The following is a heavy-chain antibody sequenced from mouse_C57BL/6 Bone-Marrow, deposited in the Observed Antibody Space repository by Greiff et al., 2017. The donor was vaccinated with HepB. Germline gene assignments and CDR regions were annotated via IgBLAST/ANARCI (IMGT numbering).Heavy chain of an antibody. J-gene: IGHJ4*01. CDR3: VVLYDYDYAMDY. V-gene: IGHV1-81*01. Sequence: VKLVESGAELARPGASVKLSCKASGYTFTSYGISWVKQRTGQGLEWIGEIYPRSGNTYYNEKFKGKATLTADKSSSTAYMELRSLTSEDSAVYFCVVLYDYDYAMDYWGQGTSVTVSS. D-gene: IGHD2-4*01. CDR1: GYTFTSYG. CDR2: IYPRSGNT.